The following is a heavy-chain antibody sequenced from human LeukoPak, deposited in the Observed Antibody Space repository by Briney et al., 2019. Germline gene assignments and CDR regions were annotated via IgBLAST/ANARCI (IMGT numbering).Heavy chain of an antibody. CDR2: IRYDGSNK. CDR1: GFTFSSCG. CDR3: ARQEGVDY. V-gene: IGHV3-30*02. J-gene: IGHJ4*02. Sequence: PGGSLRLSCAASGFTFSSCGMHWVRQAPGKGLEWVAFIRYDGSNKYYADSVKGRFTISRDNSKNTLYLQMNSLRAEDTAVYYCARQEGVDYWGQGTLVTVSS. D-gene: IGHD3-16*01.